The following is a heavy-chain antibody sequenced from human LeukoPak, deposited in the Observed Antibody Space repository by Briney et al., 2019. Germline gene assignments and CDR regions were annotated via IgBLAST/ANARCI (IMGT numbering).Heavy chain of an antibody. J-gene: IGHJ5*02. Sequence: ASVKVSCTASGYTFTAYYIHWVRQAPGQGLEWMGWINPNTGGTNYAQKFQGRVTMTRDTSISTASVELSRLRSDDTAVYYCARLVVVPTARWFDPWGQGTLVTVPS. CDR3: ARLVVVPTARWFDP. CDR1: GYTFTAYY. V-gene: IGHV1-2*02. CDR2: INPNTGGT. D-gene: IGHD2-2*01.